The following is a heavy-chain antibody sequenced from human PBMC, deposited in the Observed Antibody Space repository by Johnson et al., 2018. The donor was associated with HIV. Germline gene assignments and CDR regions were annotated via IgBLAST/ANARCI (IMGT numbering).Heavy chain of an antibody. D-gene: IGHD2-21*01. CDR3: VKGTMVVIAISGAFDI. CDR2: ISWNSGNI. Sequence: VQLVESGGGLVQPGRSLRLSCAASGFTFDDYAMHWVRQAPGKGLEWVSGISWNSGNIAYVDSVKGRFPLSRDNARNSLYLQMDSLRPDDTALYYCVKGTMVVIAISGAFDIWGQGTMVTVSS. J-gene: IGHJ3*02. CDR1: GFTFDDYA. V-gene: IGHV3-9*01.